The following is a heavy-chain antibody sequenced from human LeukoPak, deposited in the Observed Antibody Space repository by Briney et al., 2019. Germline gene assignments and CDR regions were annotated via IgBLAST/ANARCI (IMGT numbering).Heavy chain of an antibody. J-gene: IGHJ3*02. Sequence: ASVQVSCQASGGTFCSYAISWVRPAPGQGLGWMGGIIPIFGTANYAQKFQGRVTITTDESTSTAYMELSSLRSEDTAVYYCAREGYCSSTSCARRNAFDIWGQGTMVTVSS. D-gene: IGHD2-2*01. CDR2: IIPIFGTA. CDR1: GGTFCSYA. V-gene: IGHV1-69*05. CDR3: AREGYCSSTSCARRNAFDI.